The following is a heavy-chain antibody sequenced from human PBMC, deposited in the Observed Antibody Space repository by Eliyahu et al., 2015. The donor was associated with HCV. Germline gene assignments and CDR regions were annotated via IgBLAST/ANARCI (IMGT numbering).Heavy chain of an antibody. Sequence: GRXTISRDNSKNTLXLQMNSLRAEDTAVYYCARDSTPLITMIVVDTGGYFDYWGQGTLVTVSS. CDR3: ARDSTPLITMIVVDTGGYFDY. V-gene: IGHV3-30*07. J-gene: IGHJ4*02. D-gene: IGHD3-22*01.